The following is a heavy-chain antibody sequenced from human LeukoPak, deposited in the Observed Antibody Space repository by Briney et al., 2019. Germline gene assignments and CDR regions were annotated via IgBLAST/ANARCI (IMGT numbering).Heavy chain of an antibody. CDR3: ARHVYAIAAGNAFDY. D-gene: IGHD6-13*01. CDR1: GGSISSSTYY. CDR2: IYYSGST. Sequence: SETLSLTCTVSGGSISSSTYYWGWIRQPPGKGLEWIGSIYYSGSTYYNPSLRSRVTISVDTSKNQFSLKLSSVTAADTAVYYCARHVYAIAAGNAFDYWGQGTLVTVSS. V-gene: IGHV4-39*01. J-gene: IGHJ4*02.